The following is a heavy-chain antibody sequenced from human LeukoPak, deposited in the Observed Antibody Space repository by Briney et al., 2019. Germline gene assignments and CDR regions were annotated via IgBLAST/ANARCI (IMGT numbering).Heavy chain of an antibody. Sequence: PGGSLRLSCAASGFTFSSYGMHWVRQAPGKGLEWVAVIWYDGSNKYYADSVKGRFTISRDNSKNTLYLQMNSLRAEDTAVYYCAKLEVGATFDYWGQGTLVTVSS. CDR1: GFTFSSYG. CDR3: AKLEVGATFDY. D-gene: IGHD1-26*01. J-gene: IGHJ4*02. V-gene: IGHV3-30*02. CDR2: IWYDGSNK.